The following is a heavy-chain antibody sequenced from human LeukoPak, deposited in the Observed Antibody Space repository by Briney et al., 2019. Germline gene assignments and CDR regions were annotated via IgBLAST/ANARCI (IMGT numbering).Heavy chain of an antibody. J-gene: IGHJ4*02. Sequence: GGSLRLSCAASGFTFSSYAMSWVRQAPGKGLEWVSAISDSGASTYYADSVKGRFTISRDNSKNTLYLQMNSLRAEDTAVYHCAKDLGYYDSSGYYPDWWGQGTLVTVSS. CDR1: GFTFSSYA. V-gene: IGHV3-23*01. CDR3: AKDLGYYDSSGYYPDW. CDR2: ISDSGAST. D-gene: IGHD3-22*01.